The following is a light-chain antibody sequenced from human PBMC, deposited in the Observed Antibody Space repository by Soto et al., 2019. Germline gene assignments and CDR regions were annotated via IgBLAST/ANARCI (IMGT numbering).Light chain of an antibody. CDR2: KAS. CDR3: QHYHSYSEA. CDR1: QTISSW. V-gene: IGKV1-5*03. J-gene: IGKJ1*01. Sequence: DIQMTQSPSTLSGSVGDRVTITCRASQTISSWLAWYQQKPGKAPKLLIYKASTLKSGVPSRFSGSGSGTEFTLTISSMQTPDFATYYCQHYHSYSEAFGQGTKVDI.